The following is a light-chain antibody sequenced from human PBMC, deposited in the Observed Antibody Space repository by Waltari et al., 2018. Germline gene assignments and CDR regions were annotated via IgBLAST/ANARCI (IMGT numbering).Light chain of an antibody. CDR2: DVH. V-gene: IGLV2-18*02. J-gene: IGLJ2*01. CDR1: SSHVGNYNR. Sequence: QSALSQPPSVSGSPGQSVTTSCTGPSSHVGNYNRVSWYQQSPGTAPKLIIYDVHNRPSGVSNHFSCSKSGNTASLTSAGLQAEDEADYYCSSYTTNTRIFGGGTKVTVL. CDR3: SSYTTNTRI.